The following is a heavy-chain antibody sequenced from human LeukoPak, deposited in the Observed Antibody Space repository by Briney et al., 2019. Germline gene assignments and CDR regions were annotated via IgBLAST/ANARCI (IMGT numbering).Heavy chain of an antibody. CDR2: IIPIFGTA. CDR3: ARAGYSSGWSSDYYYGMDV. V-gene: IGHV1-69*13. J-gene: IGHJ6*02. D-gene: IGHD6-19*01. Sequence: SVKVSCKASGGTFSSYAISWVRQAPGQGLEWMGGIIPIFGTANYAQKFQGRVTITANESTSTAYMELSSLRSEDTAVYYCARAGYSSGWSSDYYYGMDVWGQGTTVTVSS. CDR1: GGTFSSYA.